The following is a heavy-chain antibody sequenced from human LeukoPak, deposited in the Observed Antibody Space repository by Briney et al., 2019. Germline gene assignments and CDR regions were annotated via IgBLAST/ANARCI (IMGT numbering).Heavy chain of an antibody. V-gene: IGHV1-18*01. Sequence: GASVRVSCKASGYTFTSYGISWVRQAPGQGLEWMGWISAYNGNTNYAQKLQGRVTMTTDTSTSTAYMELRSLRSDDTAVYYCARGMGRLLWFGELSPSYYYYGMDVWGQGTTVTVSS. CDR2: ISAYNGNT. CDR1: GYTFTSYG. J-gene: IGHJ6*02. CDR3: ARGMGRLLWFGELSPSYYYYGMDV. D-gene: IGHD3-10*01.